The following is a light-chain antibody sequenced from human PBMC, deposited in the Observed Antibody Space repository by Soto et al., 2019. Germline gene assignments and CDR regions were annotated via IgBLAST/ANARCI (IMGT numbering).Light chain of an antibody. J-gene: IGKJ1*01. CDR3: QQYNSWWT. V-gene: IGKV1-5*01. CDR1: HRINRW. CDR2: DVS. Sequence: IQMTQSPATLSASVGDRVTITCRASHRINRWLAWYQQRPGKAPKLLIYDVSSLESGVPSRFSGSESGAEQSGTEFTLTISSRQPDDFATYYWQQYNSWWTFGQGTRVEIK.